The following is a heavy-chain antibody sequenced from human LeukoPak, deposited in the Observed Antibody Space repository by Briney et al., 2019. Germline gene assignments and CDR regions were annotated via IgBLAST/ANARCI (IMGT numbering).Heavy chain of an antibody. CDR3: ARSITIFGVVIEGPFGY. CDR1: GGSISSGGYS. V-gene: IGHV4-30-2*01. D-gene: IGHD3-3*01. J-gene: IGHJ4*02. CDR2: IYHSGST. Sequence: PSQTLSLTCAVSGGSISSGGYSWSWIRQPPGKGLEWIGYIYHSGSTYYNPSLKSRVTISVDRSKNQFSLKLSSVTAADTAVYYCARSITIFGVVIEGPFGYWGQGTLVTVSS.